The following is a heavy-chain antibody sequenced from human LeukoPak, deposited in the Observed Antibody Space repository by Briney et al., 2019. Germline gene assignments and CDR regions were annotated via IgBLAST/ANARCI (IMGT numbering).Heavy chain of an antibody. V-gene: IGHV3-23*01. CDR2: ISGNGGST. Sequence: PGGSLRLSCAVSGFTFSSYAMSWVRQAPGKGLEWVSAISGNGGSTSYADSVKGRFSVSRDNSKNTLYLQMNSLRAEDPALYFCARNVSSGWYVDYWGGGTLVAVSS. CDR3: ARNVSSGWYVDY. CDR1: GFTFSSYA. D-gene: IGHD6-19*01. J-gene: IGHJ4*02.